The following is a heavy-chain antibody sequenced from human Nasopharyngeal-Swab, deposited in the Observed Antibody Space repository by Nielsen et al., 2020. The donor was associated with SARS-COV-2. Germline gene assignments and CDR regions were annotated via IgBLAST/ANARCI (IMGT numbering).Heavy chain of an antibody. V-gene: IGHV4-30-4*01. D-gene: IGHD3-3*01. Sequence: WIRQPPGKGLEWIGYIDYSGSTYYNPSLKSRVTISVDTSKNQFSLKLSSVTAADTAVYYCARGSDYDFWSGYYYGMDVWGQGTTVTVSS. CDR3: ARGSDYDFWSGYYYGMDV. CDR2: IDYSGST. J-gene: IGHJ6*02.